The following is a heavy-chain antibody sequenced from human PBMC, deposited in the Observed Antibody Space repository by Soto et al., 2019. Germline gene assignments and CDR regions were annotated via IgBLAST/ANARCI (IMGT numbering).Heavy chain of an antibody. CDR1: GGSISSSSYY. V-gene: IGHV4-39*01. CDR2: IYYSGST. Sequence: SETLSLTCTVSGGSISSSSYYWGWIRQPPGKGLEWIGSIYYSGSTYYNPSLKSRVTISVDTSKNQFSLKLSSVTAADTAVYFCARRLSYYDILTGYGGNWFDPWGQGTLVTVSS. D-gene: IGHD3-9*01. CDR3: ARRLSYYDILTGYGGNWFDP. J-gene: IGHJ5*02.